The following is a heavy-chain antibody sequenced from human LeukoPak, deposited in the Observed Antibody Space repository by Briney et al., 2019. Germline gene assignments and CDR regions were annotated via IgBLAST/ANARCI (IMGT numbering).Heavy chain of an antibody. J-gene: IGHJ4*02. CDR1: GFTFSTYW. D-gene: IGHD5-18*01. CDR3: TSWWILDC. V-gene: IGHV3-7*01. CDR2: IKQDGSEK. Sequence: PGGSLRLSCAASGFTFSTYWMTWVRQAPGKELEWVANIKQDGSEKYYVDSVKGRFTISRDNAKNSLYLQMNSLRAEDTAVYYCTSWWILDCWGQGTLVTVSS.